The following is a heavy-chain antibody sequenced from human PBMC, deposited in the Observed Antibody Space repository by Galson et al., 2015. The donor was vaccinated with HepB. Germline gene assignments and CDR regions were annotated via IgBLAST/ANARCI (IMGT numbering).Heavy chain of an antibody. CDR2: ISYDGSNQ. J-gene: IGHJ3*02. D-gene: IGHD2-21*02. CDR3: AKDTTCGGDCYSAGNDAFDI. V-gene: IGHV3-30*18. Sequence: SLRLSCAASGFTFSNYGMHWVRQAPGKGLEWVAVISYDGSNQYYGDSVKGRFTISRDNSKNTLYLQMNSLRAEDTAVYYCAKDTTCGGDCYSAGNDAFDIWGQGTMVTVSS. CDR1: GFTFSNYG.